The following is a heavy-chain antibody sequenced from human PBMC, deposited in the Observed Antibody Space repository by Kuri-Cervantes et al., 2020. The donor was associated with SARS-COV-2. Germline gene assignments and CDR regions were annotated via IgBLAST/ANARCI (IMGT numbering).Heavy chain of an antibody. CDR2: FYSSDART. V-gene: IGHV3-23*05. CDR1: GFSFSNYA. Sequence: GESLKISCAASGFSFSNYAMSWVRQAPGRGLEWVAVFYSSDARTYYADSAKGRFSISRDNSKNTVYLQMNSLRVEDTAVYYCAKVGLAQNDFWSGYYTGWGQGTLVTVSS. D-gene: IGHD3-3*01. J-gene: IGHJ4*02. CDR3: AKVGLAQNDFWSGYYTG.